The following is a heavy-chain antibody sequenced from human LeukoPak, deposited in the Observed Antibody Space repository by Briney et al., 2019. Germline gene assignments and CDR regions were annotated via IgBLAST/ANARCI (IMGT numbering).Heavy chain of an antibody. CDR2: IVGDGSKA. J-gene: IGHJ4*02. CDR1: GFTFSTYG. D-gene: IGHD7-27*01. CDR3: ARDSITGDNSLDY. V-gene: IGHV3-33*05. Sequence: GGSLRLSCAASGFTFSTYGMQWVRQAPGKGLEWVAVIVGDGSKAHYADSVRGRFTVSRDNSKTTLYLQMNSLRAEDMAVYYCARDSITGDNSLDYWGRGTLVTVSS.